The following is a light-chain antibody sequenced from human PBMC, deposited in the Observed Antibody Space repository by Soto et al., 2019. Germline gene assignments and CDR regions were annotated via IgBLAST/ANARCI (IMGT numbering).Light chain of an antibody. V-gene: IGKV1-39*01. CDR2: AAS. Sequence: DIQMTQSPSSLSASVGDRVTITCRASQSISSYLNWYQQKPGKAPKLLIYAASSLQSGVPSRFSGSGSGTDFTLTISRLQPEDFATYYCQQSYSTPCTFGPGTKVDIK. CDR1: QSISSY. J-gene: IGKJ3*01. CDR3: QQSYSTPCT.